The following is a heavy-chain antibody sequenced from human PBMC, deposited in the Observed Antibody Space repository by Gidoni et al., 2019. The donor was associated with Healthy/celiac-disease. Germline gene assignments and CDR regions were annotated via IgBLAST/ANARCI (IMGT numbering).Heavy chain of an antibody. CDR3: ARDSTMRRSTNWFDP. CDR1: GYTFTGYY. D-gene: IGHD3-22*01. V-gene: IGHV1-2*02. Sequence: QVQLVQSGAEVKKPGASVKVSCKASGYTFTGYYMHWVRQAPGQGLEWMGWINPNSGGTNYAQKFQGRVTMTRDTSISTAYMELSRLRSDDTAVYYCARDSTMRRSTNWFDPWGQGTLVTVSS. J-gene: IGHJ5*02. CDR2: INPNSGGT.